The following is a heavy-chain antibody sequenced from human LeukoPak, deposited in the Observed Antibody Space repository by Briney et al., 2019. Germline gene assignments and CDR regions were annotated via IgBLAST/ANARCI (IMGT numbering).Heavy chain of an antibody. Sequence: SETLSLTCTVSGGSISSGGYYWSWIRQPPGKGLEWIGYIYHSGSTYYNPSLKSRVTISVDRSKNQFSLKLSSVTAADTAVYYCARTLGSYGFGGLFDYWGQGTLVTVSS. CDR3: ARTLGSYGFGGLFDY. CDR2: IYHSGST. V-gene: IGHV4-30-2*01. CDR1: GGSISSGGYY. J-gene: IGHJ4*02. D-gene: IGHD5-18*01.